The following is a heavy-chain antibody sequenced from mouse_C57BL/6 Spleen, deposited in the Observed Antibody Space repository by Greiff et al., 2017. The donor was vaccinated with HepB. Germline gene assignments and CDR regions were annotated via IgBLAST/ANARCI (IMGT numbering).Heavy chain of an antibody. CDR3: ARGIIYYDYDGFAY. Sequence: VQLQQPGAELVKPGASVKLSCKASGYTFTSYWMHWVKQRPGRGLEWIRRIDPNSGGTKYNEKFKSKATLTVDKPSSTAYMQLSSLTSEDSAVYYCARGIIYYDYDGFAYWGQGTLVTVSA. D-gene: IGHD2-4*01. CDR1: GYTFTSYW. J-gene: IGHJ3*01. V-gene: IGHV1-72*01. CDR2: IDPNSGGT.